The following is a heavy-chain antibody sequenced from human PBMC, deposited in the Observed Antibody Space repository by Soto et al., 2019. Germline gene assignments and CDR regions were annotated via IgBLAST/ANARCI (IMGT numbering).Heavy chain of an antibody. CDR1: GFTFSSYA. D-gene: IGHD1-26*01. V-gene: IGHV3-30-3*01. CDR3: ARDDSGSYSGLGWFDSGVDV. J-gene: IGHJ6*02. CDR2: ISYDGSNK. Sequence: PGGSLRLSCAASGFTFSSYAMHWVRQAPGKGLEWVAVISYDGSNKYYADSVKGRFTISRDNSKNTLYLQMNSLRAEDTAVYYCARDDSGSYSGLGWFDSGVDVWGQGTTVTLSS.